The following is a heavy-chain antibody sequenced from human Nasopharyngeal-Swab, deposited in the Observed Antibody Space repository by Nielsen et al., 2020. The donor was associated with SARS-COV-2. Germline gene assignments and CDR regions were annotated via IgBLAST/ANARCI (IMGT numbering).Heavy chain of an antibody. Sequence: WVRQAPGQGLGWMGWINSNTGNPTYAQGFTGRFVISLDTSVSTAYLQISSLKAEDTDVYYCARDAVGSTIGFFYYWGQGALVTVSS. J-gene: IGHJ4*02. CDR2: INSNTGNP. D-gene: IGHD1-26*01. V-gene: IGHV7-4-1*02. CDR3: ARDAVGSTIGFFYY.